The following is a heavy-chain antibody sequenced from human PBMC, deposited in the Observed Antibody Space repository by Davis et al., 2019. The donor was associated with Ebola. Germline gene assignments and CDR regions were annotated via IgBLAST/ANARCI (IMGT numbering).Heavy chain of an antibody. CDR2: LSPAHSHT. J-gene: IGHJ3*02. V-gene: IGHV5-51*01. CDR1: AYSFTNYW. CDR3: ARQRGLGLIYGAFDI. D-gene: IGHD2/OR15-2a*01. Sequence: GESLKISCTASAYSFTNYWIGWVXHLPRIXXXXXFILSPAHSHTTYSPSFQGQVTISADKSISTAYLQWSSLKASDTAMYYCARQRGLGLIYGAFDIWGQGTMVTVSS.